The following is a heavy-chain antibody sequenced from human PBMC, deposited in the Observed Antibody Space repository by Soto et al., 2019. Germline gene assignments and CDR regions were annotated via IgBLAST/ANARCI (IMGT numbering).Heavy chain of an antibody. V-gene: IGHV4-39*01. Sequence: SETLSLTCTVSGGSVSSSSFLWGWIRQSPGKELEWIVCNYYSGTTYYNPSLKSRVTISVDTSKSQCSLKASSVTAAETAVYYCGKPDEPQVTYFYGMDVWGQGTTVTVSS. CDR1: GGSVSSSSFL. CDR2: NYYSGTT. J-gene: IGHJ6*02. CDR3: GKPDEPQVTYFYGMDV.